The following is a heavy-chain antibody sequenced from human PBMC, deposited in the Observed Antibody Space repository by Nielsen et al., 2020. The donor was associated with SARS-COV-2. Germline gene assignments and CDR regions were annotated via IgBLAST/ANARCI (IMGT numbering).Heavy chain of an antibody. CDR2: IQQNGRDK. CDR1: GFSFSNYW. D-gene: IGHD6-13*01. V-gene: IGHV3-7*03. CDR3: ATIYSAAGPRVFFDY. Sequence: GGSLRLSCVGSGFSFSNYWMSWVRQAPGKGLEWVANIQQNGRDKYYVDSVKGRFTISRDNAKNSVYLQMNSLRAEDTAVYYCATIYSAAGPRVFFDYWGQGTLVTVSS. J-gene: IGHJ4*02.